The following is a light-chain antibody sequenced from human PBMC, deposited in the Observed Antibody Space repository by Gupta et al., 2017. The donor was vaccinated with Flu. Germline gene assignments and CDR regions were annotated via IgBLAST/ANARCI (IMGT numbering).Light chain of an antibody. CDR2: EVS. CDR1: QSLVYSDGNNY. CDR3: LKGTHPLT. Sequence: DVVLTQSPLSLPVTLGQPASISCRSSQSLVYSDGNNYLNWFQQRPGQSPRRLIYEVSNRDCGVPDIFSGSGSGNYFLLNSSRVEDEYVGFYYCLKGTHPLTFGQGTXLDIK. V-gene: IGKV2-30*01. J-gene: IGKJ2*01.